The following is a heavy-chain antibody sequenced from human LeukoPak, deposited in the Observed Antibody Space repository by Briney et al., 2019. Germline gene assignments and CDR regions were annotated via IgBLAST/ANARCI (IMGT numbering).Heavy chain of an antibody. CDR3: ARDCGGDCYSEAFDY. CDR1: GFTFSSYA. D-gene: IGHD2-21*02. CDR2: ISGSGGST. Sequence: PGGSLRLSCAASGFTFSSYAMSWVRQAPGKGLEWVSAISGSGGSTYYADSVKGRFTISRDNSKNTLYLQMNSLRAEDTAVYYCARDCGGDCYSEAFDYWGQGTLVTVSS. J-gene: IGHJ4*02. V-gene: IGHV3-23*01.